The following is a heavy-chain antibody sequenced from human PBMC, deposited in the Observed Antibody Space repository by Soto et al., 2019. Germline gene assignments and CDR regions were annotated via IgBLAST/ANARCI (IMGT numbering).Heavy chain of an antibody. CDR1: GFTVSSNY. CDR3: ARVLGYGDYLFDAFDI. Sequence: GGSLRLSCAASGFTVSSNYMSWVRQAPGKGLEWVSVIYSGGSTYYADSVKGRFTISRDNSKNTLYLQMNSLRAEDTAVYYCARVLGYGDYLFDAFDIWGQGTMVTVSS. CDR2: IYSGGST. D-gene: IGHD4-17*01. V-gene: IGHV3-66*01. J-gene: IGHJ3*02.